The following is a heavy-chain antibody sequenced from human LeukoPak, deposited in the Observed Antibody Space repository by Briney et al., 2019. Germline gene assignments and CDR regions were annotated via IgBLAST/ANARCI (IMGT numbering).Heavy chain of an antibody. Sequence: SQTLSLTCTVSGGSISSGGYYWGWIRQPPERGLQWIGTIYVNGDTFYNPSLKSRVTISEDTSKNQLSLTLTSVTAADTAIYYCARGYNWNDGAFDPWGQGALVTVSS. J-gene: IGHJ5*02. D-gene: IGHD1-20*01. CDR2: IYVNGDT. V-gene: IGHV4-39*07. CDR3: ARGYNWNDGAFDP. CDR1: GGSISSGGYY.